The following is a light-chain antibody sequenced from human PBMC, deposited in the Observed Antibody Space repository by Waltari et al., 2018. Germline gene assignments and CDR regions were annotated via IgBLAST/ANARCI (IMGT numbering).Light chain of an antibody. Sequence: SYELTQPPSVSVSPGQTARITCSGDELPKRYAHWYQHKPGQAPVMVIYKDSERPSGIPERFSGSSSGTTVTLTITGVQAEDEADYHCQSTDTSDSVVFGGGTKLTVL. V-gene: IGLV3-25*03. CDR1: ELPKRY. J-gene: IGLJ2*01. CDR2: KDS. CDR3: QSTDTSDSVV.